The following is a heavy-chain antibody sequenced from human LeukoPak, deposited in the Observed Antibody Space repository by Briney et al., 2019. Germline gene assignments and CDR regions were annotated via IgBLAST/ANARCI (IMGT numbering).Heavy chain of an antibody. CDR3: AKDPYGTRYFDY. CDR1: GFTFSRNA. V-gene: IGHV3-23*01. D-gene: IGHD2-2*01. Sequence: PGVSLRLFCAASGFTFSRNALSWVRQAPGKGLEWVSSLSGSGADTYYADSVKGRFTISRDNSKNTVYLQMNSLRAEDTAIYYCAKDPYGTRYFDYWGQGTLVTVSS. J-gene: IGHJ4*02. CDR2: LSGSGADT.